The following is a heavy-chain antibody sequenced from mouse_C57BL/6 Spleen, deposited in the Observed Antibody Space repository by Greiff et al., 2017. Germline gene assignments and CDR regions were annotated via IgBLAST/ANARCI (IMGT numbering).Heavy chain of an antibody. CDR2: INPNNGGT. J-gene: IGHJ3*01. CDR3: ARGDYGSEGFAY. D-gene: IGHD1-1*01. V-gene: IGHV1-22*01. Sequence: EVQLQQYGPELVKPGASVKMSCKASGYTFTDYNMHWVKQSHGKSLEWIGYINPNNGGTSYNQKFKGKATLTVNKSSSTAYMELRSLTSEDSAVYYCARGDYGSEGFAYWGQGTLVTVSA. CDR1: GYTFTDYN.